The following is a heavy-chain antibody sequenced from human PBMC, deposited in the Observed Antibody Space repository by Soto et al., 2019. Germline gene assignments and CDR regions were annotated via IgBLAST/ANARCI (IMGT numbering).Heavy chain of an antibody. CDR3: ARDRDTYGHGFFDY. V-gene: IGHV3-11*05. CDR2: ISTTSTYT. CDR1: GFIFGDFY. J-gene: IGHJ4*02. Sequence: PVGSLRLSCAASGFIFGDFYMTWIRQAPGKGLEWVSEISTTSTYTNYADSVRGRFTVSRENANNTLYLEMNSLRAEDTAVYFCARDRDTYGHGFFDYWGQGALVTVSS. D-gene: IGHD5-18*01.